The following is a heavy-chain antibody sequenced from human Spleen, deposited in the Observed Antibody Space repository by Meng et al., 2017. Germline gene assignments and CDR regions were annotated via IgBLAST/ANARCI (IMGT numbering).Heavy chain of an antibody. D-gene: IGHD2-2*02. Sequence: ESLKISCVVSGFTFSDYYMSWIRQPPGKGLKWIGYIYYSGTTNYNPSLKSRVTISVDTSKNQFSLKLSSVTAADTAVYYCARTDEYTSAFDIWGQGTMVTVSS. CDR3: ARTDEYTSAFDI. CDR1: GFTFSDYY. V-gene: IGHV4-59*01. CDR2: IYYSGTT. J-gene: IGHJ3*02.